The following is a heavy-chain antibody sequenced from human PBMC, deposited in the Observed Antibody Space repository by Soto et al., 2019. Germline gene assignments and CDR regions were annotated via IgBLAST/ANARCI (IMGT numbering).Heavy chain of an antibody. V-gene: IGHV4-31*11. CDR3: ARVPDY. J-gene: IGHJ4*02. CDR1: GGSFSGYY. CDR2: IYYTGIT. D-gene: IGHD2-2*01. Sequence: SETLSLTCAFYGGSFSGYYWSWIRQHPGKGPEWIGHIYYTGITHYNPSLKSRVIISVDTSENQFSLKLNSVTAADTAVYHCARVPDYWGQGILVTVSS.